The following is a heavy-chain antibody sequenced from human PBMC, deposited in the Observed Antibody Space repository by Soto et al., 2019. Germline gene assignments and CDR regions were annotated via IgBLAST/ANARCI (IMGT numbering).Heavy chain of an antibody. Sequence: VGSLRLSCAASGFTFSSYAMSWVRQAPGKGLEWVSAISGSGGSTYYADSVKGRFTISRDNSKNTLYLQMNSLRAEDTAVYYCAKDPGYDFWSGYFNWFDPWGQGTQVPVSS. CDR1: GFTFSSYA. V-gene: IGHV3-23*01. CDR2: ISGSGGST. D-gene: IGHD3-3*01. CDR3: AKDPGYDFWSGYFNWFDP. J-gene: IGHJ5*02.